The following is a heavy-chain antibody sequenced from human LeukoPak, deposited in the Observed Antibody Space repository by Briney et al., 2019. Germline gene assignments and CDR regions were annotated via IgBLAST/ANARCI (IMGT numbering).Heavy chain of an antibody. Sequence: GGSMRLSCAVSGFSFNAYWMTWVRQAPGKGLEWVANIKQDGSETYYADSVKGRFTISRDNPKNLLFLQINSLRVEDTAVYYCARETPRRGETRDGYRWGQGTVVTVSS. CDR1: GFSFNAYW. V-gene: IGHV3-7*01. CDR2: IKQDGSET. J-gene: IGHJ4*02. CDR3: ARETPRRGETRDGYR. D-gene: IGHD5-24*01.